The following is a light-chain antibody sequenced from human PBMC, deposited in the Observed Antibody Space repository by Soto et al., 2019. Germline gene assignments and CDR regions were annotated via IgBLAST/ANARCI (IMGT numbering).Light chain of an antibody. CDR2: DVS. V-gene: IGLV2-11*01. CDR3: CSYGGSYTFWV. CDR1: SGDVGGYNY. J-gene: IGLJ3*02. Sequence: QSALTQPRSVSGSPGQSVTISCTGTSGDVGGYNYVSWYQQHPGKVPKVMIYDVSRRPSGVPDRFSGSKSGNTASLTISGLQAEDEADYYCCSYGGSYTFWVFGGGTKLTVL.